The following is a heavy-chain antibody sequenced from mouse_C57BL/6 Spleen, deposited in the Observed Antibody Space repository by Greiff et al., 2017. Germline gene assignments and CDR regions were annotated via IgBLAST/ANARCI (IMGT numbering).Heavy chain of an antibody. D-gene: IGHD2-12*01. CDR1: GFTFSDYG. CDR2: ISSGSSTI. Sequence: EVHLVESGGGLVKPGGSLKLSCAASGFTFSDYGMHWVRQAPEKGLEWVAYISSGSSTIYYADTVKGRFTLSRDNAKNTLFLQMTSLRSEDTAMYYCVRGGYYAMDYWGQGTSVTVSS. CDR3: VRGGYYAMDY. V-gene: IGHV5-17*01. J-gene: IGHJ4*01.